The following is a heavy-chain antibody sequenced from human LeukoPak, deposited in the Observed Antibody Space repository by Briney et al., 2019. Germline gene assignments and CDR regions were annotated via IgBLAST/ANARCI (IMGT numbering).Heavy chain of an antibody. J-gene: IGHJ6*03. CDR2: ISDSGGST. V-gene: IGHV3-23*01. Sequence: GGSLRLSCAASGFSFSSYTMNWVRRAPGKGLEWVSVISDSGGSTYYTDSVKGRFTISRDNSKNTPYLQMNSLRAEDTAVYYCARSPHNWNGEDYYYYMDVWGKGTTVTVSS. D-gene: IGHD1-1*01. CDR1: GFSFSSYT. CDR3: ARSPHNWNGEDYYYYMDV.